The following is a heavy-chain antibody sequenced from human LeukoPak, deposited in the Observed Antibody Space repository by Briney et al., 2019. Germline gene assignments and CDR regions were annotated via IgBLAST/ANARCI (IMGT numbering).Heavy chain of an antibody. CDR2: IYYSGST. J-gene: IGHJ4*02. CDR3: ARAMYYYDSSGYYPSNFDY. V-gene: IGHV4-59*01. CDR1: GGSISSYY. Sequence: SETLSLTCTVSGGSISSYYWSWIRQPPGKGLEWIGYIYYSGSTNYNPSLKSRVTISVDTSKNQLSLKLSSVTAADTAVYYCARAMYYYDSSGYYPSNFDYWGQGTLVTVSS. D-gene: IGHD3-22*01.